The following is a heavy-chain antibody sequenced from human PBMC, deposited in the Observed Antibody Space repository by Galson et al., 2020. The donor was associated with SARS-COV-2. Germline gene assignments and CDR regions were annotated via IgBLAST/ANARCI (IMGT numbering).Heavy chain of an antibody. CDR3: TTVINTMVRGVRRRFDP. CDR2: IKSKTDGGTT. D-gene: IGHD3-10*01. J-gene: IGHJ5*02. V-gene: IGHV3-15*01. Sequence: GGSLRLSCAASGFTFSNAWMSWVRQAPGKGLEWVGRIKSKTDGGTTDYAAPVKGRFTISRDDSKNTLYLQMNSLKTEDTAVYYCTTVINTMVRGVRRRFDPWGQGTLVTVSS. CDR1: GFTFSNAW.